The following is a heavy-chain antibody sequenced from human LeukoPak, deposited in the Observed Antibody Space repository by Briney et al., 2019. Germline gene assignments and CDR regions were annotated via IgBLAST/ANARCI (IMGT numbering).Heavy chain of an antibody. Sequence: ASVKVSCKASGYTFTGYYMHWVRQAPGQGLEWMGWINPNSGGTNYAQKFQGRVTMTRDTSISTAYMELSRLRSDDTAVYYCARAGKVEMATIRYDYWGQGTLVTVSS. V-gene: IGHV1-2*02. D-gene: IGHD5-24*01. CDR3: ARAGKVEMATIRYDY. J-gene: IGHJ4*02. CDR1: GYTFTGYY. CDR2: INPNSGGT.